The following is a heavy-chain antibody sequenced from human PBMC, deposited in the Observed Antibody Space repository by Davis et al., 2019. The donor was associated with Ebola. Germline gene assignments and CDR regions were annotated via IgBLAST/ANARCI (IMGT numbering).Heavy chain of an antibody. CDR2: VKSDSDT. D-gene: IGHD3-10*01. J-gene: IGHJ4*02. CDR1: GFTFSSYW. CDR3: AAEGRSSRPGY. V-gene: IGHV3-23*01. Sequence: GGSLRLSCAASGFTFSSYWMTWVRQAPGKGLEWVSVVKSDSDTYYARSVKGRFTISRDNSKNTLHLQMNGLRAEDTAVYYCAAEGRSSRPGYWGQGTLVTVSS.